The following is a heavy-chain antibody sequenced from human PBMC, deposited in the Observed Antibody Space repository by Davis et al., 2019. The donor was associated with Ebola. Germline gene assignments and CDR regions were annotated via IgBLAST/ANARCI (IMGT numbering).Heavy chain of an antibody. Sequence: AASVKVSCKATGYTFTDYYMHWVRQAPGQGLEWMGWINPKSGDTNYAQIFQGRVTMTRDTSISTAYMDLGGLRSDDTAVYYCARGERSMGNCFDYWGQGTLVTVSP. J-gene: IGHJ4*02. CDR1: GYTFTDYY. V-gene: IGHV1-2*02. CDR2: INPKSGDT. D-gene: IGHD2/OR15-2a*01. CDR3: ARGERSMGNCFDY.